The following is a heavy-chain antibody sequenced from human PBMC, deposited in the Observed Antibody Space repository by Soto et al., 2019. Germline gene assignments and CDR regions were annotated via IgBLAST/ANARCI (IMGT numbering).Heavy chain of an antibody. V-gene: IGHV4-61*08. Sequence: SETLSLTCTVSGGTISSGGYYWSWIRQHPGKGLEWIGYIYYSGSTNYNPSLKSRVTISVDTSKNQFSLKLSSVTAADTAVYYCARRYGYSFDYWGQGTLVTVSS. CDR2: IYYSGST. CDR1: GGTISSGGYY. D-gene: IGHD1-1*01. J-gene: IGHJ4*02. CDR3: ARRYGYSFDY.